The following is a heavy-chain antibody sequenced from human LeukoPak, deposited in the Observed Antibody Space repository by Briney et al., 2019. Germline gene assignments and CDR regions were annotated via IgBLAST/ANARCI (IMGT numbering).Heavy chain of an antibody. CDR1: GFTFSSYG. CDR2: IWYDGSNK. D-gene: IGHD4-23*01. V-gene: IGHV3-33*01. CDR3: ARDADYGGNSGDY. J-gene: IGHJ4*02. Sequence: GRSLRLSCAASGFTFSSYGMHWVRQAPGKGLEWVAVIWYDGSNKYYADSVKGRFTISRDNSKNTLYLQMNSLRAEDTAVYYCARDADYGGNSGDYWGQGTLVTVSS.